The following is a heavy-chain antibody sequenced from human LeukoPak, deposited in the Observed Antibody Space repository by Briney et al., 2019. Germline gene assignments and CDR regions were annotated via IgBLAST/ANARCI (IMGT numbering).Heavy chain of an antibody. D-gene: IGHD1-26*01. Sequence: GGSLRLSCAASGFTFSSYWMGWVRQAPGKRLEWVANMNIDGSEKYYADSAKGRFTISRDNARNSVYLQMNSLRVEDMAVYYCARDPVEWELLLDYWGQGTLVTVSS. CDR1: GFTFSSYW. V-gene: IGHV3-7*01. CDR3: ARDPVEWELLLDY. CDR2: MNIDGSEK. J-gene: IGHJ4*02.